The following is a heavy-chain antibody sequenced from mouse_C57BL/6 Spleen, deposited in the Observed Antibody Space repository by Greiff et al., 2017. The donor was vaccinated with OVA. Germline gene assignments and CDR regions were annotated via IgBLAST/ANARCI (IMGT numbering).Heavy chain of an antibody. Sequence: VQLQQPGAELVRPGSSVKLSCKASGYTFTSYWMDWVKQRPGQGLEWIGNIYPSDSETHYNQKFKDKATLTVDKSSSTAYMQLSSLTSEDSAVYYCARSRGYDAMDYWGQGTSVTVSS. CDR1: GYTFTSYW. CDR2: IYPSDSET. J-gene: IGHJ4*01. V-gene: IGHV1-61*01. CDR3: ARSRGYDAMDY.